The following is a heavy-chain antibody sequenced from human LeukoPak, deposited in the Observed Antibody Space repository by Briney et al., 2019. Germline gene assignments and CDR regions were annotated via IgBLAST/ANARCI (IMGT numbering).Heavy chain of an antibody. Sequence: PGRSLRLSCAASGFTFSSYAMHWVRQAPGKGLEWVAVISYDGSNKYYADSVKGRFTISRDDSKNTLYLQMNSLRAEDTAVYYCARGGSSGWSTSVDFDYWGQGTLVTVSS. D-gene: IGHD6-19*01. CDR2: ISYDGSNK. CDR3: ARGGSSGWSTSVDFDY. J-gene: IGHJ4*02. CDR1: GFTFSSYA. V-gene: IGHV3-30*04.